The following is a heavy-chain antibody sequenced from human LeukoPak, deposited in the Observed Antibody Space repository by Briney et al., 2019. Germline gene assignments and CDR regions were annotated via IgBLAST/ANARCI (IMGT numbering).Heavy chain of an antibody. V-gene: IGHV1-69*13. CDR3: ARASPISPHYYDSSGYYLAIFDY. CDR2: IIPIFGTA. D-gene: IGHD3-22*01. J-gene: IGHJ4*02. CDR1: GDTFSSYA. Sequence: ASVKVSCKASGDTFSSYAISWVRQAPGQGLEWMGGIIPIFGTANYAQKFQGRVTITADESTSTAYMELSSLRSEDTAVYYCARASPISPHYYDSSGYYLAIFDYWGQGTLVTVSS.